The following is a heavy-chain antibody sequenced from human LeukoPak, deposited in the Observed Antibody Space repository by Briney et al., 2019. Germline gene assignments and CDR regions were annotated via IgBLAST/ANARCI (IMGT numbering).Heavy chain of an antibody. Sequence: SVTLSLTCTVSGGSISSYSWCWIRQPPGKGLEWIGGRHVGGRDLYNPSLRGRVTISVDASEKQISLSLRSVTAADTAMYYCANTTRVAPDGRAEYFQHWGQGTLAIVSS. CDR3: ANTTRVAPDGRAEYFQH. D-gene: IGHD5-12*01. V-gene: IGHV4-59*03. CDR2: RHVGGRD. J-gene: IGHJ1*01. CDR1: GGSISSYS.